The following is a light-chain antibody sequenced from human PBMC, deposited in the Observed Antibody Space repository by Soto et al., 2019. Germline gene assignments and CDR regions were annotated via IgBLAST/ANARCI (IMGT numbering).Light chain of an antibody. V-gene: IGLV3-21*02. J-gene: IGLJ2*01. CDR1: NIGRKS. CDR2: DDG. Sequence: SYELTQPPSVSVAPGQTARITCGGNNIGRKSGNWYQQKPGQAPVLVVYDDGDRPSGIPERFSGSNSGNTATLTISRVEAGDEADYHCQVWDTTSDLGVFGGGTKVTVL. CDR3: QVWDTTSDLGV.